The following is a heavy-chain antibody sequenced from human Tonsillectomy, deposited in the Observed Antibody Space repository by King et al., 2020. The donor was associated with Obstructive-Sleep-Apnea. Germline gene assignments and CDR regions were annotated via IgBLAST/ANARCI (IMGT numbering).Heavy chain of an antibody. V-gene: IGHV3-30*02. CDR2: IRDDGSNK. CDR3: ARGSYSSGWEGDY. J-gene: IGHJ4*02. CDR1: GFTFSNYG. D-gene: IGHD6-19*01. Sequence: QLVQSGGGVVQPGRSLRLSCAASGFTFSNYGMHWVRQAPGKGLEWVAFIRDDGSNKYYGDSVKGRFTISRDNSKNTQYLQMNSLRPEDTAVYYCARGSYSSGWEGDYWGQGTLVIVSS.